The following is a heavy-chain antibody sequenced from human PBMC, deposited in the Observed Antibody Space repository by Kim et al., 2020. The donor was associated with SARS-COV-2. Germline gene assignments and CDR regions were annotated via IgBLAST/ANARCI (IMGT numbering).Heavy chain of an antibody. Sequence: SVKVSCKASGGTFSSYAISWVRQAPGQGLEWMGGIIPIFGTANYAQKFQGRVTITADESTSTAYMELSSLRSEDTAVYYCARDRGTIFGVVIIREYYYYYGMDVWGQGTTVTVSS. J-gene: IGHJ6*02. CDR1: GGTFSSYA. V-gene: IGHV1-69*13. D-gene: IGHD3-3*01. CDR3: ARDRGTIFGVVIIREYYYYYGMDV. CDR2: IIPIFGTA.